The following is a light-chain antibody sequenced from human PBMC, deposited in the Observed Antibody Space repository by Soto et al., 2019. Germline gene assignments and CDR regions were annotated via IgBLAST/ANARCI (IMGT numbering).Light chain of an antibody. V-gene: IGKV3-20*01. Sequence: EIVLTQSPGTLSSSPGERATLSCRASQSVSSTYFAWYQQKPGQAPRLLIYGASNRATGIPDRFSGSGSGTDFTLTISRLEPEDFAVYYCQQYGGSRWTFGQGTRVDI. J-gene: IGKJ1*01. CDR2: GAS. CDR3: QQYGGSRWT. CDR1: QSVSSTY.